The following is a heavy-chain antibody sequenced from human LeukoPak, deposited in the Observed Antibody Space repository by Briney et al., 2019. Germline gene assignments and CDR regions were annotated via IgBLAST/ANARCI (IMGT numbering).Heavy chain of an antibody. CDR1: GFTFSSYG. Sequence: PGGSLRLSCAASGFTFSSYGMHWVRQAPGKGLQWVAFIRYDGSNKYYADAVKGRFTISRDNSKNTLYLQMNSLKTEDTAVYYCAKGSGWFGELIDIWGQGTMVTVSS. CDR2: IRYDGSNK. J-gene: IGHJ3*02. D-gene: IGHD3-10*01. V-gene: IGHV3-30*02. CDR3: AKGSGWFGELIDI.